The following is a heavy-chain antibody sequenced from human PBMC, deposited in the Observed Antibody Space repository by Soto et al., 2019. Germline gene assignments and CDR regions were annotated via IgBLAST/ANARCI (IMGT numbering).Heavy chain of an antibody. J-gene: IGHJ6*02. Sequence: HPAGSLRLSCAASGFSFSRHGMHWVRQAPGKGLEWVAVISYDGSNQDYADSVKGRFSISRDNSKNTVYLQMNSLRVEDSAVYYCARDRSSTYYYYGMDLWGQGTTVTVSS. CDR3: ARDRSSTYYYYGMDL. CDR1: GFSFSRHG. CDR2: ISYDGSNQ. D-gene: IGHD6-19*01. V-gene: IGHV3-30-3*01.